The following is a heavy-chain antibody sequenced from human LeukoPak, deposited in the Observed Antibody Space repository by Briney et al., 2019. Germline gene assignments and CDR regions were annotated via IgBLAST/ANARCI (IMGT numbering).Heavy chain of an antibody. V-gene: IGHV3-53*01. J-gene: IGHJ6*02. D-gene: IGHD2-2*01. CDR2: IYSGGST. CDR1: GLTVSSNY. CDR3: ATPGVPAAPPYYYYYYGMDV. Sequence: GGSLRLSCAASGLTVSSNYMSWVRQAPGKGLEWVSVIYSGGSTYYADSVKGRFTISRDNSKNTLYLQMNSLRAEDTAVYYCATPGVPAAPPYYYYYYGMDVWGQGTTVTVSS.